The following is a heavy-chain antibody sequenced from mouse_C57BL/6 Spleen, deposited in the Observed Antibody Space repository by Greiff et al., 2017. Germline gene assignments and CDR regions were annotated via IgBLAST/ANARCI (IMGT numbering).Heavy chain of an antibody. CDR2: ISSGGSYT. D-gene: IGHD1-1*01. Sequence: DVHLVESGGDLVKPGGSLKLSCAASGFTFSSYGMSWVRQTPDKRLEWVATISSGGSYTYYPDSVKGRFTISRDNAKNTLYLQMSSLKSEDTAMYYCARQDYYYYGSSYFYYFDYWGQGTTLTVSS. CDR1: GFTFSSYG. CDR3: ARQDYYYYGSSYFYYFDY. J-gene: IGHJ2*01. V-gene: IGHV5-6*01.